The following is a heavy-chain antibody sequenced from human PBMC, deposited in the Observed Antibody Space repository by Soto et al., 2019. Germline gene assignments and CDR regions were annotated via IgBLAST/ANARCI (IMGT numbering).Heavy chain of an antibody. D-gene: IGHD1-26*01. J-gene: IGHJ4*02. Sequence: LCGGSISSGGYYWSWIRQHPGKGLEWIGYIYYSGSTYYNPSLKSRVTISVDTSKNQFSLKLSSVTAADTAVYYCAREEVGATGFDYWGQGTLVTVSS. V-gene: IGHV4-31*02. CDR1: GGSISSGGYY. CDR2: IYYSGST. CDR3: AREEVGATGFDY.